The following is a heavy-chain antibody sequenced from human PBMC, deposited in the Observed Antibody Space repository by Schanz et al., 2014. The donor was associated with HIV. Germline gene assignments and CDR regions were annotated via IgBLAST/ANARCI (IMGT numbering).Heavy chain of an antibody. CDR1: GFTVSNNH. V-gene: IGHV3-53*01. CDR3: AKPEYDSRGNSQSHFDS. J-gene: IGHJ4*02. Sequence: QLVESGGGLIQPGGSLRLSCVFSGFTVSNNHLSWVRQAPVKGLEWVSIIYSVGTTYYTDSVKGRFTISRDNSKNTLYLQMNSLGAEDTAVYYCAKPEYDSRGNSQSHFDSWGQGTLVTVSS. D-gene: IGHD3-22*01. CDR2: IYSVGTT.